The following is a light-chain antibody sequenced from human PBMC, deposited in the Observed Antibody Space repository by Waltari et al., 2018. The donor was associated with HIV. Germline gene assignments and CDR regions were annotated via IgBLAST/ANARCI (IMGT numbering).Light chain of an antibody. CDR1: SSNIGAGYD. J-gene: IGLJ2*01. CDR3: QSYDSSLTGSV. V-gene: IGLV1-40*01. CDR2: GNN. Sequence: QSVLTQPPSVSGVPGQRVTISCTGSSSNIGAGYDVHWYQQVPGTAPKLLIYGNNNRPSGVPDRFSASKSGASPSLAITGLQAEDEADYYCQSYDSSLTGSVFGGGTKLTVL.